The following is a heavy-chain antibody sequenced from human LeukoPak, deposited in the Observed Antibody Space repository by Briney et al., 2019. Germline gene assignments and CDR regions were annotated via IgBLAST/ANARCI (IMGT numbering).Heavy chain of an antibody. CDR3: ARNYDILTGYYPGDWFDP. Sequence: ASVKVSCKASGYTFTSYYMHWVRQAPGQGLEWMGIINPSGGSTSYAQKFQGRVTMTRDTSISTAYMELSRLRSDDTAVYYCARNYDILTGYYPGDWFDPWGQGTLVTVSS. D-gene: IGHD3-9*01. V-gene: IGHV1-46*01. J-gene: IGHJ5*02. CDR1: GYTFTSYY. CDR2: INPSGGST.